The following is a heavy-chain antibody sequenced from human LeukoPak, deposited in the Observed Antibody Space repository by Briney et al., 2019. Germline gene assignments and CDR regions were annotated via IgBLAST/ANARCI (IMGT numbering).Heavy chain of an antibody. Sequence: SVKVSCKASGGTFSSYAISWVRQAPGQGLEWMGGIIPIFGTANYAQKLQGRVTITADESTSTAYMELSSLRSEDTAVYYCARDRAPAGEGFGDKLPYDYWGQGTLVTVSS. D-gene: IGHD3-10*01. CDR1: GGTFSSYA. CDR3: ARDRAPAGEGFGDKLPYDY. V-gene: IGHV1-69*13. CDR2: IIPIFGTA. J-gene: IGHJ4*02.